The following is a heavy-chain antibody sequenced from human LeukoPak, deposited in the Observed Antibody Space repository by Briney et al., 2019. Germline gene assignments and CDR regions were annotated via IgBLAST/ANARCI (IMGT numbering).Heavy chain of an antibody. Sequence: SETLSLTCTVSGGSISGYYWSWIRQPPGKGLEWIGEIYHSGSTNYNPSLKSRVTISVDTSKNQFSLKLSSVTAADTAVYYCANFRHGYNSIFGAFDICVRGTMVTVSS. J-gene: IGHJ3*02. CDR2: IYHSGST. V-gene: IGHV4-59*01. D-gene: IGHD5-24*01. CDR3: ANFRHGYNSIFGAFDI. CDR1: GGSISGYY.